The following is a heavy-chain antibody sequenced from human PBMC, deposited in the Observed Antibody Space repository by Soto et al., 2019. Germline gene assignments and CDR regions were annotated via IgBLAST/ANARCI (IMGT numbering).Heavy chain of an antibody. V-gene: IGHV4-31*03. CDR1: GGSIISGAYY. D-gene: IGHD2-15*01. CDR3: AREVSVVVAASNEYYFDY. CDR2: IYYSGST. Sequence: QVQLQESGPGLVKPSQTLSLTCTVSGGSIISGAYYWSWIRQRPGKGLEWIGYIYYSGSTHYNPSIKSRLSISVDTSKNQFSLNLSSVTAADTAVYYCAREVSVVVAASNEYYFDYWGQGTLVTVSS. J-gene: IGHJ4*02.